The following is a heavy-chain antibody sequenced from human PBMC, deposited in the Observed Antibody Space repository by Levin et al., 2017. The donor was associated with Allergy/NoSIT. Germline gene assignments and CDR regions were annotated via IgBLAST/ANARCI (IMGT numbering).Heavy chain of an antibody. CDR3: TRLEDIAAAGLDH. D-gene: IGHD6-13*01. V-gene: IGHV3-73*01. CDR1: GFTFTGSA. Sequence: GGSLRLSCAASGFTFTGSAIHWVRQASGKGLEWVGRIRGKTNNYETAYDASLKGRFTISRDDSKNTAFLQMNSLKTEDTAVYYCTRLEDIAAAGLDHWGQGTLVTVSS. J-gene: IGHJ4*02. CDR2: IRGKTNNYET.